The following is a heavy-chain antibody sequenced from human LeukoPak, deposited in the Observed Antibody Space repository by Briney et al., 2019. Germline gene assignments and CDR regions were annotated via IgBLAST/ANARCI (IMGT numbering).Heavy chain of an antibody. CDR2: IYYSGST. CDR1: GGSISSYY. CDR3: ARQRTYYDFWSGPLSLDGMDV. V-gene: IGHV4-59*08. J-gene: IGHJ6*02. D-gene: IGHD3-3*01. Sequence: SETLSLTCTVSGGSISSYYWSWIRHPPGKGLEWIGYIYYSGSTNYNPSLKSRVTISVDTSKNQFSLKLSSVTAADTAVYYCARQRTYYDFWSGPLSLDGMDVWGQGTTVTVSS.